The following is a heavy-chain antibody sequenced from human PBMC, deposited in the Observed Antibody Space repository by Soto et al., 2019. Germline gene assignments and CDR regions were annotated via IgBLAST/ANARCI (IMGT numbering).Heavy chain of an antibody. V-gene: IGHV5-10-1*03. CDR3: ARQACVWLGWFDP. CDR1: GYSFTSYW. J-gene: IGHJ5*02. D-gene: IGHD6-19*01. Sequence: EVQLVQSGAEVKKPGESLRISCKGSGYSFTSYWITWVRQMPGKCLEWMGKIDPSDSYTFYSPSFQGHVTISADQSIRTAYVQWSSLKASDTAMYYGARQACVWLGWFDPGRQGTLVTVSS. CDR2: IDPSDSYT.